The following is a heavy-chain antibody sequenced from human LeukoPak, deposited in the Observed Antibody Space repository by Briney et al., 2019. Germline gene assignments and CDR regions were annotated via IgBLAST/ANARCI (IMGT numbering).Heavy chain of an antibody. V-gene: IGHV6-1*01. J-gene: IGHJ4*02. CDR2: ACCRSKLSF. Sequence: SHTLSLTCAISGYSIFTNNVVWNWIRQSPSRDLAWLGRACCRSKLSFDYAVSVKSRITINADTSKNQFSLQLSSVTPEDTAVYYCARGKYPSFDNWGQGALVTVSS. CDR3: ARGKYPSFDN. D-gene: IGHD6-6*01. CDR1: GYSIFTNNVV.